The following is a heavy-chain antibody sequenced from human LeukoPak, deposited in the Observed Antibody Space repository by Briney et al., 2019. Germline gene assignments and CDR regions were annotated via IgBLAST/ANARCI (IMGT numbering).Heavy chain of an antibody. D-gene: IGHD1-26*01. CDR2: ISAYNGNT. CDR3: ARVILSGSGSLYGMDV. J-gene: IGHJ6*02. V-gene: IGHV1-18*01. Sequence: ASVKVSCKASGYTFTSYGISWVRQAPGQGLEWMGWISAYNGNTNYAQKFQGRVTMTRNTSISTAYMELSSLRSEDTAVYYCARVILSGSGSLYGMDVWGQGTTVTVSS. CDR1: GYTFTSYG.